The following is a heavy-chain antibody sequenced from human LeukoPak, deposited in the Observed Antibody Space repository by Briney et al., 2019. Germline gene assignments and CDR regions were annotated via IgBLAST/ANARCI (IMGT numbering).Heavy chain of an antibody. J-gene: IGHJ4*02. Sequence: GGSLRLSCAASGFTFSSYAMSWVRQAPGKGLEWVSAISGSGGSTYYADSVKGRFTISRDNSKNTLYLQMNSLRAEDTAVYYCAKGPLWFGELLPSHFDYWGQGTLVTVSS. CDR2: ISGSGGST. V-gene: IGHV3-23*01. CDR3: AKGPLWFGELLPSHFDY. CDR1: GFTFSSYA. D-gene: IGHD3-10*01.